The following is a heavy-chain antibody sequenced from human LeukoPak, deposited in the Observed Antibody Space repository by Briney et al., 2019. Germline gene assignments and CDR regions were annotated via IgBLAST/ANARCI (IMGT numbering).Heavy chain of an antibody. V-gene: IGHV1-46*01. D-gene: IGHD3-3*01. J-gene: IGHJ4*02. Sequence: ASVKVSCKASGYTFTSYYMRWVRQAPGQGLEWMGIINPSGGSTSYAQKFQGRVTMTRDTSTSTVYMELSSLRSEDTAVYYCARAGDFGVVIMSDYSDYWGQGTLVTVSS. CDR1: GYTFTSYY. CDR2: INPSGGST. CDR3: ARAGDFGVVIMSDYSDY.